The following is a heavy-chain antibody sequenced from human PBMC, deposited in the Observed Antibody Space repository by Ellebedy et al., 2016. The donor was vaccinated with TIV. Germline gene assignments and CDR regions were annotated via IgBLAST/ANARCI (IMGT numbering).Heavy chain of an antibody. CDR1: GASITVDHW. Sequence: SETLSLXXSVSGASITVDHWLSWVRQPPGKGLEWIGEIYLTGSTNYNPSLKSRVTMSIDKSKTQFSLKLTSVTAADTAVYYCARELREVRKYYYGMAVWGQGTTVTVSS. CDR3: ARELREVRKYYYGMAV. J-gene: IGHJ6*02. CDR2: IYLTGST. V-gene: IGHV4-4*02.